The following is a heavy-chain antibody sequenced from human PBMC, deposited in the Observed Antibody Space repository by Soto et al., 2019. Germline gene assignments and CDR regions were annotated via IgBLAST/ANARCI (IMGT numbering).Heavy chain of an antibody. Sequence: QVQLQESGPGLVKPSETLSLTCTVSGGSINTYYWGWIRQPPGKGLEWIGYIYYSGSTTYNPSLQSLFTISVDTSKIQFSLKLSSVTAADTAVYYCARSSGLFFDYWGQGTLVTVSS. D-gene: IGHD6-19*01. CDR2: IYYSGST. V-gene: IGHV4-59*01. J-gene: IGHJ4*02. CDR1: GGSINTYY. CDR3: ARSSGLFFDY.